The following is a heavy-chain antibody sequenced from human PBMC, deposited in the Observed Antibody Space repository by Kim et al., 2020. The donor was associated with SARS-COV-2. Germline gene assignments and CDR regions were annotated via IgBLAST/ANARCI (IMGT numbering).Heavy chain of an antibody. CDR2: INPNSGGT. CDR1: GYPFTGYY. Sequence: ASVKGSCKAYGYPFTGYYMYWVRQAPGQGLEWMGRINPNSGGTNYAQKFQGRVTMTRDTSITTAYMELSRLRSYDTAVCYCSGDGGYCSGGSCYSYGVDYWGQGTLVTVSS. J-gene: IGHJ4*02. D-gene: IGHD2-15*01. V-gene: IGHV1-2*06. CDR3: SGDGGYCSGGSCYSYGVDY.